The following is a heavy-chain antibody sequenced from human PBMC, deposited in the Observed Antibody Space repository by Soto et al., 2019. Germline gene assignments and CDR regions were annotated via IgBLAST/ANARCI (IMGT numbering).Heavy chain of an antibody. D-gene: IGHD1-26*01. CDR1: GGSISSGGYY. CDR2: IYYSGST. CDR3: ARGGGSYYATGNFDY. Sequence: QVQLQESGPGLVKPSQTLSLTCTVSGGSISSGGYYWSWIRQHPGKGLEWIGYIYYSGSTYYNLSLKSRVTISVDTYKNPFSLKLSSVTAADTAVYYCARGGGSYYATGNFDYWGQGTLVTVSS. V-gene: IGHV4-31*03. J-gene: IGHJ4*02.